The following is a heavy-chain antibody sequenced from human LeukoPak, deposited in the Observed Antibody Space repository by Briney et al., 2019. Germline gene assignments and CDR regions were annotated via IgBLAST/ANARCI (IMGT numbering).Heavy chain of an antibody. V-gene: IGHV4-34*01. CDR2: SNHFGST. D-gene: IGHD6-19*01. CDR1: GESFSGYF. CDR3: ARGGIAVTYWFDP. J-gene: IGHJ5*02. Sequence: PSETLSLTCAVSGESFSGYFWTWIRQPPGKGLEWIGESNHFGSTDYNPSLKSRVTISVDTSKKQFSLKLSSVTAADTAVYYCARGGIAVTYWFDPWGQGTLVTVSS.